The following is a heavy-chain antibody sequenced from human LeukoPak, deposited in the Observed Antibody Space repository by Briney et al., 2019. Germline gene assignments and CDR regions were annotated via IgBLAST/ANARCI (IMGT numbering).Heavy chain of an antibody. D-gene: IGHD4-11*01. CDR3: ARLTTVNDYYYYGMDV. CDR1: GYSFTSYW. J-gene: IGHJ6*02. V-gene: IGHV5-51*01. CDR2: IYPGDSDT. Sequence: PGESLKISCKGSGYSFTSYWTAWVRQMPGKGLEWMGIIYPGDSDTRYSPSFQGQVTISADKSISTAYLQWSSLKASDTAMYYCARLTTVNDYYYYGMDVWGQGTTVTVSS.